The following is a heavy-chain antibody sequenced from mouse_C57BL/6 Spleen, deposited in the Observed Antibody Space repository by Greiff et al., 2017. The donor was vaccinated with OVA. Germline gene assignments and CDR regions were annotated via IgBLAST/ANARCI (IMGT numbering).Heavy chain of an antibody. V-gene: IGHV5-16*01. CDR3: AREGLRSYFDY. Sequence: EVKLMESEGGLVQPGSSMKLSCTASGFTFSDYYMAWVRQVPEKGLEWVATINYDGSSTYYLDSLKSRFIISRDNAKNILYLQMSSLKSEDTATYYCAREGLRSYFDYWGQGTTLTVSS. CDR1: GFTFSDYY. J-gene: IGHJ2*01. CDR2: INYDGSST. D-gene: IGHD6-1*01.